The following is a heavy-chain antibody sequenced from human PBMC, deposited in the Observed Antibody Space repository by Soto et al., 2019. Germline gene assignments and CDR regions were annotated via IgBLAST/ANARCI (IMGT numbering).Heavy chain of an antibody. D-gene: IGHD3-10*01. V-gene: IGHV3-74*01. Sequence: EVQLVESGGGLVQPGGSLRLSCAASGFTFSSYWMHWVRQAPGKGLVWVSRITSDGSDTTYADSVKGRFTISRDNAKNTLLLQLNSLRAEDTAVYYCARDTVPFYGPGSFAYWGQGTLVTVSS. CDR2: ITSDGSDT. J-gene: IGHJ4*02. CDR1: GFTFSSYW. CDR3: ARDTVPFYGPGSFAY.